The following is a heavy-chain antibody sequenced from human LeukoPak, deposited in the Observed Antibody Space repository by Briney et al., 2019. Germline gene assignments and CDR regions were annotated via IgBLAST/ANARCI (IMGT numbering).Heavy chain of an antibody. CDR3: SRDMSPAMDV. CDR1: GFTFSTYA. D-gene: IGHD3-10*02. CDR2: ISYDGSNK. Sequence: GGSLRHSCAASGFTFSTYAMHWVRQAPGRGLEWVAVISYDGSNKYYADSVKGRFTISRDISKNTLYLQMNSLRAEDTAMYYCSRDMSPAMDVWGKGTTVTVSS. V-gene: IGHV3-30*04. J-gene: IGHJ6*04.